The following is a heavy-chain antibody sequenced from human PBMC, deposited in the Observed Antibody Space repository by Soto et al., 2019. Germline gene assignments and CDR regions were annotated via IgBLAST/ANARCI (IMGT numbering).Heavy chain of an antibody. V-gene: IGHV4-31*03. J-gene: IGHJ2*01. CDR2: IYYSGST. CDR3: ARVKAETYYYDSSGYYFYWYFDL. CDR1: GGSISSGGYY. Sequence: SETLSLTCTVSGGSISSGGYYWSWIRQHPGKGLEWIGYIYYSGSTYYNPSLKSRVTISVDTSKNQFSLKLSSVTAADTAVYYCARVKAETYYYDSSGYYFYWYFDLWGRGTLVT. D-gene: IGHD3-22*01.